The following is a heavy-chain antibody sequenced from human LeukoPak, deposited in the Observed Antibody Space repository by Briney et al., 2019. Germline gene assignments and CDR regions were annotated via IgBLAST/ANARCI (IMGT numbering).Heavy chain of an antibody. D-gene: IGHD1-7*01. CDR1: GGSISSYH. CDR2: FYYSGST. CDR3: ARALELTTSEFDY. Sequence: SETLSLTCTVSGGSISSYHWSWIRQPPGKGLEWIGFFYYSGSTNYNPSLKSRVTISVDASKNQFSLKLSSVTAADTAVYYCARALELTTSEFDYWGQGTLVTVSS. J-gene: IGHJ4*02. V-gene: IGHV4-59*01.